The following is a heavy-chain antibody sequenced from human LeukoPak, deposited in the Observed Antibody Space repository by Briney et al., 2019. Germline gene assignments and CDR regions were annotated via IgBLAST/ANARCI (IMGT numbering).Heavy chain of an antibody. V-gene: IGHV4-59*01. D-gene: IGHD2-15*01. CDR3: TATLVRNWFDP. CDR2: IYYSGST. J-gene: IGHJ5*02. Sequence: PSETLSLTCTVSGGSISSYYWSWIRQPPGKGLEWIGYIYYSGSTNYNPSLKSRVTISVDTSKNQFSLKLSSVTAADTAVYYCTATLVRNWFDPWGQGTLVTVSS. CDR1: GGSISSYY.